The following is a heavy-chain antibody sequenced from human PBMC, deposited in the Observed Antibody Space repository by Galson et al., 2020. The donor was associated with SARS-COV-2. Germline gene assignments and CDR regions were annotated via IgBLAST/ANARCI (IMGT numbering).Heavy chain of an antibody. CDR1: GYIFTSYS. Sequence: GESLKISCQGSGYIFTSYSITWVRQMPGRGLEWMGTIDPSASYTNYSPSFQGHVTISADKSITTAYLHWSSLKTSDTAIYYCTRSRQQLAIFKDFDYWGQGTLVTVSS. J-gene: IGHJ4*02. CDR2: IDPSASYT. CDR3: TRSRQQLAIFKDFDY. V-gene: IGHV5-10-1*01. D-gene: IGHD6-13*01.